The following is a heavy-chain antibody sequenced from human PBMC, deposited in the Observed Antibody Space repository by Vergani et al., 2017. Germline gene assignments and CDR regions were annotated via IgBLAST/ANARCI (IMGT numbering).Heavy chain of an antibody. J-gene: IGHJ6*03. Sequence: QVQLQESGPGLVKPSQTLSLTCTVSGGSISSGSYYLSWIRQPAGKGLEWIGRIYTSGSTNYNPPLKSRVTMSVDTSKNQFSLKLSSVTAADTAVYYCATGGLYCSSTSCYSYYMDVWGKGTTVTVSS. CDR1: GGSISSGSYY. CDR3: ATGGLYCSSTSCYSYYMDV. D-gene: IGHD2-2*01. V-gene: IGHV4-61*02. CDR2: IYTSGST.